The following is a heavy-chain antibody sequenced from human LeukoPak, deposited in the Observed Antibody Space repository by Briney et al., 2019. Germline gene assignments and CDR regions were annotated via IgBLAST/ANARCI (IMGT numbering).Heavy chain of an antibody. J-gene: IGHJ6*02. Sequence: GGSLRLSCAASGFTLSSYAMSWVRQTPGKGLEWVSAISASGGSTYYTDSVKGRFTISRDNSKNTLYLQMDSLRVEDTAVYFCAKHHPLRKRPRGATDSGIHYYYHGMDVWGQGTTVTVSS. V-gene: IGHV3-23*01. CDR2: ISASGGST. CDR3: AKHHPLRKRPRGATDSGIHYYYHGMDV. D-gene: IGHD3-10*01. CDR1: GFTLSSYA.